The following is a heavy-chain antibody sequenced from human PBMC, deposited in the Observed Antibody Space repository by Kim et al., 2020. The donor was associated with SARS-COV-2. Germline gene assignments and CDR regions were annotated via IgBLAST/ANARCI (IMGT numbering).Heavy chain of an antibody. CDR3: ATRGGRWLQFPQTIYYYFDY. CDR1: GGSFRGSY. J-gene: IGHJ4*02. CDR2: INHSGST. V-gene: IGHV4-34*01. D-gene: IGHD5-12*01. Sequence: SETLSLTCAVYGGSFRGSYLSWIRQPPGKGREWIGEINHSGSTNYNPSLKSRVTISVDTSKNQFSLKLSSVTAADTAMFYCATRGGRWLQFPQTIYYYFDYWGQGTLVTVSS.